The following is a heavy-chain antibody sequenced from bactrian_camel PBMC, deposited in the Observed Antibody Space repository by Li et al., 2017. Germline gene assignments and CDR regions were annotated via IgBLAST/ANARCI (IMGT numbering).Heavy chain of an antibody. CDR3: VQGVYWSTYGDIFRHQ. V-gene: IGHV3S53*01. CDR2: IDSSGIT. J-gene: IGHJ4*01. D-gene: IGHD8*01. Sequence: HVQLVESGGGSVQAGGSLRLACAASKNNISAYCMAWFRQAPGKEREGLATIDSSGITAYADSVKGRFTISRDNGKNTLYLQLNSLTNEDTAMYYCVQGVYWSTYGDIFRHQRGQGTQVTVS. CDR1: KNNISAYC.